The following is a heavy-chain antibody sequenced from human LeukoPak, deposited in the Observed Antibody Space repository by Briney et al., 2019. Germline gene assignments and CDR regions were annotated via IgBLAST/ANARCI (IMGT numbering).Heavy chain of an antibody. V-gene: IGHV4-59*11. CDR1: APSTSSLY. Sequence: SETLSLTCTLSAPSTSSLYCSCVRQPPGKGLEWIGYIYYSGSTNYNPYLKSRVTISVDTSKNQFSLKLSSVTHADTPLNDCARTTYNPSLKSRVTISVDASRSQLSLKRGSVLCECTDLDYSTRVWLRVSGYDSPLDYWGQGTRVTVSS. CDR3: ARTTYNPSLKSRVTISVDASRSQLSLKRGSVLCECTDLDYSTRVWLRVSGYDSPLDY. CDR2: IYYSGST. J-gene: IGHJ4*02. D-gene: IGHD4-11*01.